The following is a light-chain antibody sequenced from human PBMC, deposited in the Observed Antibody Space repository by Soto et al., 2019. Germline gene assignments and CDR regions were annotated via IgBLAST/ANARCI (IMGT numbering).Light chain of an antibody. J-gene: IGKJ4*01. CDR1: QSVSSSY. CDR2: GAS. V-gene: IGKV3-20*01. CDR3: QQYGSSPRT. Sequence: EIVWTQSPGTLSLSPGERATLSCRASQSVSSSYLAWYQQKPGQAPRLLIYGASSRATGIPARFSGSGSGTDCSLTISRVEPEDFAVYYCQQYGSSPRTVGGGTKVEIK.